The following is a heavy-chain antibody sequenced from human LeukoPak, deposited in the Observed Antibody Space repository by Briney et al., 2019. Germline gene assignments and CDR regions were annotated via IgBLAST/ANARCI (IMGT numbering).Heavy chain of an antibody. V-gene: IGHV4-34*01. D-gene: IGHD2/OR15-2a*01. J-gene: IGHJ6*03. CDR1: GGSFSGYY. CDR3: ARRGGKFYGRYYYYMDV. Sequence: SETLSLTCAVYGGSFSGYYWSWIRQPPGKGLEWIGEINHSGSTNYNPSLKSRVTISVDTSKSQFSLKLSSVTAADTAVYYCARRGGKFYGRYYYYMDVWGKGTTVTISS. CDR2: INHSGST.